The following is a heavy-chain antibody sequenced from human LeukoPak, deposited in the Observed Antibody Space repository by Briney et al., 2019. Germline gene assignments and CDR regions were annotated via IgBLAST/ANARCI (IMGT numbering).Heavy chain of an antibody. J-gene: IGHJ4*02. CDR1: GYTFTSYY. CDR3: ARKFGGYCSGTSCQINFDY. CDR2: INPSGGST. Sequence: ASVKVSCKASGYTFTSYYMHWVRQAPGQGLEWMGIINPSGGSTSYAQKFQGRVTMTRDMSTSTVYMELSSLRSEDTAVYYCARKFGGYCSGTSCQINFDYWGQGTLVTVSS. D-gene: IGHD2-2*01. V-gene: IGHV1-46*01.